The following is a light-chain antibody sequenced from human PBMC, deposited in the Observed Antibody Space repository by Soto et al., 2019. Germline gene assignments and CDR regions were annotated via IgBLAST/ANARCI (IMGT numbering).Light chain of an antibody. CDR2: GVN. J-gene: IGLJ1*01. CDR1: SSDVGGYDY. CDR3: SSYAGTNNYV. V-gene: IGLV2-8*01. Sequence: QSVLTQPPSASGSPVQSVTISCTGTSSDVGGYDYVSWHQQHPGKAPKVIIYGVNKRPSGVPDRFSGSKSGNTASLTVSGLQAEDEADYYCSSYAGTNNYVFGIGTKVTVL.